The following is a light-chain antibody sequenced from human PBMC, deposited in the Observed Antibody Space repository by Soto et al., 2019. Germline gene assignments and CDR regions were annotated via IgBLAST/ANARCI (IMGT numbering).Light chain of an antibody. V-gene: IGKV3-15*01. CDR3: QQYNTWLWT. Sequence: EVVMTQSPATLSVSPGERATLSCRASQSVNANLAWYQQKPGQALRLLIHGASNRATGIPARFSGSGFGTEFILTISSLQSEDFAVYYCQQYNTWLWTLGQGTKVEI. CDR2: GAS. J-gene: IGKJ1*01. CDR1: QSVNAN.